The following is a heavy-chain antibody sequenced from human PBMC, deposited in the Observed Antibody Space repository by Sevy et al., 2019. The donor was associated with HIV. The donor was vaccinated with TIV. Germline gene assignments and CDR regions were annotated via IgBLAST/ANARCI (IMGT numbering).Heavy chain of an antibody. J-gene: IGHJ6*02. CDR1: GGTFSNYA. CDR3: ASSYYESSGYSPLYYYGMDV. V-gene: IGHV1-69*13. D-gene: IGHD3-22*01. CDR2: FTPMFDTA. Sequence: ASVKVSCKASGGTFSNYAISWVRQAPGQGLEWMGGFTPMFDTANSAQKFQGRVTLTADGSTSTAYMELSSLRSEDTAVYYCASSYYESSGYSPLYYYGMDVWGQGTTVTVSS.